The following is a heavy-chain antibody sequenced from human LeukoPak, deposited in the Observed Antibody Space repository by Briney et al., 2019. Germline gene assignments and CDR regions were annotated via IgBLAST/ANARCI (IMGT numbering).Heavy chain of an antibody. V-gene: IGHV1-2*02. J-gene: IGHJ3*02. CDR3: EAVRGVSDAFDI. CDR1: GYTFTGYY. D-gene: IGHD3-10*01. CDR2: INPNSGGT. Sequence: ASVKVSCRASGYTFTGYYMHWVRQAPGQGLEWMGWINPNSGGTNYAQKFQGRVTMTRDTSISTAYMELSRLRSDDTAVYYCEAVRGVSDAFDIWGQGTMVTVSS.